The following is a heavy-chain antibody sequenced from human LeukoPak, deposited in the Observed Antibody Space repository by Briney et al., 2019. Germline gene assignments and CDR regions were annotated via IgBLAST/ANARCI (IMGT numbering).Heavy chain of an antibody. D-gene: IGHD2-15*01. CDR3: ARGSLGVVVTVEYYFDF. V-gene: IGHV3-48*03. CDR2: ISSSGSTI. CDR1: GFTFSSYE. J-gene: IGHJ4*02. Sequence: GRSLRLSCAASGFTFSSYEMNWVRQAPGKGLEWVAYISSSGSTIYYADSVKGRFTISRDNAKNSLYLQMNSLRAEDTAVYYCARGSLGVVVTVEYYFDFWGQGTLVTVSS.